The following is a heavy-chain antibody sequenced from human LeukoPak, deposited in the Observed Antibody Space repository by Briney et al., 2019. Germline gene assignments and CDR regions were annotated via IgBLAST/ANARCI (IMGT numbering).Heavy chain of an antibody. CDR1: GFTFSSYD. V-gene: IGHV3-13*04. CDR2: IGTAGDT. D-gene: IGHD3-10*01. CDR3: ARAEAYYGSGSSTTGLTGAFDI. Sequence: PGGSLRLSCAASGFTFSSYDMHWVRQATGKGLEWVSAIGTAGDTYYPGSVKGRFTISRENAKSSLYLQMNSLRAGDTAVYYCARAEAYYGSGSSTTGLTGAFDIWGQGTMVTVSS. J-gene: IGHJ3*02.